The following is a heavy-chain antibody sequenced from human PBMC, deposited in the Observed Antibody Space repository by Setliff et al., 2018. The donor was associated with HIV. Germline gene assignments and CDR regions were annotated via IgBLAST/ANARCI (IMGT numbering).Heavy chain of an antibody. CDR1: GYTFTKSI. D-gene: IGHD3-3*01. V-gene: IGHV1-46*01. J-gene: IGHJ4*02. CDR2: IIPSGGST. CDR3: ARDGASGSGYYWADY. Sequence: ASVKVSCKASGYTFTKSIIHWVRQAPGQGLEWMGAIIPSGGSTGYAEKFQARVTLTRDTSTSTVYMELCGLREEDTAVYYCARDGASGSGYYWADYWGQGTLVTVSS.